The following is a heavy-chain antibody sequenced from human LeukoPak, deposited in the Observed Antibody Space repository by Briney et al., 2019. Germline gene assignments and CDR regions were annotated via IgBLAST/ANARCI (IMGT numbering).Heavy chain of an antibody. CDR1: GGSISSGGYS. CDR3: ARAPATMVRGVITLYYFDY. D-gene: IGHD3-10*01. Sequence: PSQTLSLTCAVSGGSISSGGYSWSWIRQPPGKGLEWIGYIYHSGSTYYNPSLKSRVTISVDRSKNQFSLKLSSVTAADTAVYYCARAPATMVRGVITLYYFDYWGQGTLVTVSS. J-gene: IGHJ4*02. CDR2: IYHSGST. V-gene: IGHV4-30-2*01.